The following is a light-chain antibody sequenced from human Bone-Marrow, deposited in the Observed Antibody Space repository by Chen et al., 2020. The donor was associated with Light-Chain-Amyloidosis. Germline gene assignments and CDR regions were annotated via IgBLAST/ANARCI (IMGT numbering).Light chain of an antibody. CDR2: EVT. V-gene: IGLV2-14*01. Sequence: QSALTQPASVSGSPGQSITISCTETSSDVGGDNHVSWYQQHPDKAPKLMIYEVTNRPSWVPDRFSGSKSDNTASLTISGLQTEDEADYFCSSYTITTTLVFGSGTRVTVL. CDR3: SSYTITTTLV. J-gene: IGLJ1*01. CDR1: SSDVGGDNH.